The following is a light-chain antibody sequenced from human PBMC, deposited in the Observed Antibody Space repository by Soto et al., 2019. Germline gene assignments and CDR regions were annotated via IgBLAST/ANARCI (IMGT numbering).Light chain of an antibody. CDR3: QRSYSALWT. J-gene: IGKJ1*01. Sequence: DIQMTQSPSSLSASVGDRVTITCRASQSISRYLNWYQQKPGKAPNLLIYTASSLQGGVPSRFSGSGSGTDFALTISSLQPEDVATYYCQRSYSALWTFGQGTKVDIK. CDR2: TAS. CDR1: QSISRY. V-gene: IGKV1-39*01.